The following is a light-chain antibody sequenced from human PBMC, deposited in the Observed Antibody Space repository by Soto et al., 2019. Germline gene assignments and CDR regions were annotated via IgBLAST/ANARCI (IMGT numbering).Light chain of an antibody. Sequence: DIQMTQSPSTLSASVGDRVTITCRASQSISSWLAWYQQKPGKAPNLLIYKASTLESVVPSRFSGSGSGTDFTLTVSSLQPYDFATYYCQQYDSYPLTFGGGTKVEIK. J-gene: IGKJ4*01. V-gene: IGKV1-5*03. CDR1: QSISSW. CDR3: QQYDSYPLT. CDR2: KAS.